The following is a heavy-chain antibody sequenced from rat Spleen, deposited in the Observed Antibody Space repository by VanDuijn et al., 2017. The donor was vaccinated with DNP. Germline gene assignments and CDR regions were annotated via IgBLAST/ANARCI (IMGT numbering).Heavy chain of an antibody. J-gene: IGHJ4*01. CDR3: TRGGLLLQWADVMDA. V-gene: IGHV2-27*01. Sequence: QVQLKESEPDLVQPSQTLSLTCTVSGFSLTSYHVHWVRQPPGKGLEWMGRIQSGGSTDYNSALKSRLSISRDTSKSQVFLKMNSLQTEDTGIYYCTRGGLLLQWADVMDAWGQGASVTVSS. CDR1: GFSLTSYH. D-gene: IGHD1-1*01. CDR2: IQSGGST.